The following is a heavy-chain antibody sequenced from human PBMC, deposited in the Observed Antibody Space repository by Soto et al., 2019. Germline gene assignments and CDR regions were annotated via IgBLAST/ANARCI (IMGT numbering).Heavy chain of an antibody. V-gene: IGHV1-2*04. CDR2: INPNSGGT. CDR1: GYTFTGYY. CDR3: ARDARGDEAPMDY. D-gene: IGHD3-10*01. J-gene: IGHJ4*02. Sequence: QVQLVQSGAEVKKPGASVKVSCKASGYTFTGYYMHWVRQAPGQGLEWMGWINPNSGGTNYAQKFQGWVTMTRDTACSTAYMELSRLRSDDTAVYYCARDARGDEAPMDYWGQGTLVTVSS.